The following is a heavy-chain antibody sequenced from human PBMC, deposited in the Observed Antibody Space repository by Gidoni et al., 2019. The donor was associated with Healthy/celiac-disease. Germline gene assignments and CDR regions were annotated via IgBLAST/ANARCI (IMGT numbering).Heavy chain of an antibody. Sequence: QITLTESGPTLVKPTQPLTLTCPFSGFSLSTSGVGVGWIRQPPEKALEWPARIYWDDDKRYSPSLKSRLTSTKDTSKNQVVLTMTNMDPVDTATYDCAHKGYCSGGSCYAGSFDYWGQGTLVTVSS. D-gene: IGHD2-15*01. CDR3: AHKGYCSGGSCYAGSFDY. J-gene: IGHJ4*02. V-gene: IGHV2-5*02. CDR2: IYWDDDK. CDR1: GFSLSTSGVG.